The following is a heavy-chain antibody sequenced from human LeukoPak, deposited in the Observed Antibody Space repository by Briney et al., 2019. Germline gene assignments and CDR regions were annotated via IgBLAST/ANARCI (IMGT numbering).Heavy chain of an antibody. Sequence: ASVTVSCTVSGYTLTELSMHWVRQAPGKGLEWMGGFDPEDGETIYAQKFQGRVTMTEDTSTDTAYMELSSLRSEDTAVYYCATKYYYDSSGYYYDFDYWGQGTLVTVSS. CDR2: FDPEDGET. CDR3: ATKYYYDSSGYYYDFDY. J-gene: IGHJ4*02. D-gene: IGHD3-22*01. V-gene: IGHV1-24*01. CDR1: GYTLTELS.